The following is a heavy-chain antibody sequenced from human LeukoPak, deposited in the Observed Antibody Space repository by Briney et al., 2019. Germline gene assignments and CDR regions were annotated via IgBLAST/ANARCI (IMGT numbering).Heavy chain of an antibody. CDR3: AKGLRYLSFNDAFDI. J-gene: IGHJ3*02. CDR1: GGSISSSSYY. CDR2: MYYSGST. V-gene: IGHV4-39*01. Sequence: PSETLSLTCTVSGGSISSSSYYWGWIRQPPEKGLEWIGSMYYSGSTYYNPSLKSRVTISVDTSENQFSLRLSSVTAADTAVYYCAKGLRYLSFNDAFDIWGQGTMVTVSS. D-gene: IGHD3-9*01.